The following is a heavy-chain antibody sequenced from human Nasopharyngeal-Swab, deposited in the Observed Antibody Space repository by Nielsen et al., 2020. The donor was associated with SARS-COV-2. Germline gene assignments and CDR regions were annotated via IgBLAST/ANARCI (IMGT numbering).Heavy chain of an antibody. CDR2: IYYSGST. Sequence: SQTLSLTCAVYGGSFSSYYWSWIRQPPGKGLEWIGYIYYSGSTNYNPSPKSRVTISVDTSKNQFSLKLSSVTAADTAVYYCARGQLLLYYYYGMDVWGQGTTVTVSS. V-gene: IGHV4-59*01. J-gene: IGHJ6*02. CDR1: GGSFSSYY. CDR3: ARGQLLLYYYYGMDV. D-gene: IGHD2-15*01.